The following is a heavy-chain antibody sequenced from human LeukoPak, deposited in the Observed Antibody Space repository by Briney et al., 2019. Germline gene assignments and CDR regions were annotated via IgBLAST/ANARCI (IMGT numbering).Heavy chain of an antibody. Sequence: GASVKVSCKASGYTFSSYGITWVRQAPGQGLEWMGWISGYNGNTNYAQKFQGRVTMTTDTSTTTAYMELRSLRSDDTAVYYCVRQVDITMVLPDYWGQGTLVTVSS. J-gene: IGHJ4*02. CDR1: GYTFSSYG. CDR3: VRQVDITMVLPDY. D-gene: IGHD5-18*01. CDR2: ISGYNGNT. V-gene: IGHV1-18*01.